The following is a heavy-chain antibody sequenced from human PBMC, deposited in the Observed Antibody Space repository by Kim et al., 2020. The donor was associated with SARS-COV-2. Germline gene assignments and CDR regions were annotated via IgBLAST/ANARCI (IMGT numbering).Heavy chain of an antibody. D-gene: IGHD2-2*01. J-gene: IGHJ5*02. Sequence: GGSLRLSCAASGFTFSSYAMHWVRQAPGKGLEWVAVISYDGSNKYYADSVKGRFTISRDNSKNTLYLQMNSLRAEDTAVYYCAREGKNIVVVPAAKNWFDPWGQGTLVTVSS. CDR3: AREGKNIVVVPAAKNWFDP. CDR1: GFTFSSYA. CDR2: ISYDGSNK. V-gene: IGHV3-30-3*01.